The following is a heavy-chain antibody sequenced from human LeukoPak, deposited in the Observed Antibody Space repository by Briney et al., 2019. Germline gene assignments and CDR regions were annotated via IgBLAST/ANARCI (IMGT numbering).Heavy chain of an antibody. J-gene: IGHJ6*02. V-gene: IGHV3-48*04. D-gene: IGHD3-10*01. Sequence: GGSLRLSCAASGFTFSSYSMNWVRQAPGKGLEWVSYISSSGSTIYYADSVKGRFTISRDNAKNSLYLQMNSLRAEDTAVYYCARDGVTGEFYYYYGMDVWGQGTTVTVSS. CDR3: ARDGVTGEFYYYYGMDV. CDR2: ISSSGSTI. CDR1: GFTFSSYS.